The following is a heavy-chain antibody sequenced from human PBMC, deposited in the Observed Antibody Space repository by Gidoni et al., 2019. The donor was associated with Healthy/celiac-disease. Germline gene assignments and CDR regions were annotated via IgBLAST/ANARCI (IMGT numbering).Heavy chain of an antibody. D-gene: IGHD2-8*01. CDR3: TSRGVYYYYYMDV. Sequence: EVQLVESGGGLVQPGRSLRLSCTASGFTFGAYAMSWFRQAPGKGLEWVGFIRSKAYGGTTEYAASVKGRFTISRDDSKSIAYLQMNSLKTEDTAVYYCTSRGVYYYYYMDVWGKGTTVTVSS. V-gene: IGHV3-49*03. CDR2: IRSKAYGGTT. CDR1: GFTFGAYA. J-gene: IGHJ6*03.